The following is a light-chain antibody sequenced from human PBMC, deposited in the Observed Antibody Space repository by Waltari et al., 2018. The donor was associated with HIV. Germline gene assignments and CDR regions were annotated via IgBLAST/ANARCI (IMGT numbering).Light chain of an antibody. CDR3: QSYDSSLSTAVV. CDR1: SSNIGAGFG. Sequence: QSVLTQPPSVSGAPGQRVTISCTGSSSNIGAGFGVHWYQQLPGTAPKLLIYGVSNRPSGVPDRFSGSKSGTSASLAITGLQSEDEADYYCQSYDSSLSTAVVFGGGTKLTVL. V-gene: IGLV1-40*01. CDR2: GVS. J-gene: IGLJ2*01.